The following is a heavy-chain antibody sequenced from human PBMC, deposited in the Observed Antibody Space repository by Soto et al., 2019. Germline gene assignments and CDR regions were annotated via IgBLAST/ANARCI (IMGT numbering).Heavy chain of an antibody. CDR3: ARDEPHLYCSGGSCYATDYYYYGMDV. V-gene: IGHV3-30-3*01. D-gene: IGHD2-15*01. Sequence: GGSLRLSCAASGFTFSSYAMHWVRQAPGKGLEWVAVISYDGSNKYYADSVKGRFTISRDNSKNTLYPQMNSLRAEDTAVYYCARDEPHLYCSGGSCYATDYYYYGMDVWGQGTTVTVSS. J-gene: IGHJ6*02. CDR1: GFTFSSYA. CDR2: ISYDGSNK.